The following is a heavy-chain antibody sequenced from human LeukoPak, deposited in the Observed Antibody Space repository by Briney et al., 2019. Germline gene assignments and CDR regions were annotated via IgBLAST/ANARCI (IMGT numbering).Heavy chain of an antibody. Sequence: PGGSLRLSCEASGSSLDNYAMSWVRQAPGKGLEYIAYISRSSLAINYAESVRGRFIVSRDNARNSLYLQMNGLRADDTAVYHCAGDPSVGSTWYYYVDIWGKGTTVTVSS. CDR1: GSSLDNYA. D-gene: IGHD6-13*01. CDR3: AGDPSVGSTWYYYVDI. CDR2: ISRSSLAI. V-gene: IGHV3-48*04. J-gene: IGHJ6*03.